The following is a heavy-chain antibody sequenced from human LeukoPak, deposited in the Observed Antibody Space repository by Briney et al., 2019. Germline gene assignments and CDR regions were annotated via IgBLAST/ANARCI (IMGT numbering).Heavy chain of an antibody. V-gene: IGHV3-21*01. CDR3: ARDWGPTTVVTLDAFDI. J-gene: IGHJ3*02. D-gene: IGHD4-23*01. Sequence: GGSLRLSCAASGFTFSDYNMNWVRQAPGKGLEWVTSISSSSNYIYYADSVKGRFTISRDNAKNSLYVQVNSLRAEDTAVYYCARDWGPTTVVTLDAFDIWGQGTMVTVSS. CDR1: GFTFSDYN. CDR2: ISSSSNYI.